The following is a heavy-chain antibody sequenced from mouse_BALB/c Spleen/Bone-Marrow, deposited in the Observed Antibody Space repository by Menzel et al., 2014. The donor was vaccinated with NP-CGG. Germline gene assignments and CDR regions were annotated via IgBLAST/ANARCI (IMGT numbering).Heavy chain of an antibody. Sequence: VQLQQSGAELVRPGVSVKISCKGSGYTFTDYAMHWVKQSHAKSLEWIGVISTYYGDASYNQKFKGKATMTVDKSSSTAYMELARLTFEDSAIYYCASRGGSSWFAYWGQGTLVTVSA. V-gene: IGHV1S137*01. CDR2: ISTYYGDA. J-gene: IGHJ3*01. CDR3: ASRGGSSWFAY. CDR1: GYTFTDYA.